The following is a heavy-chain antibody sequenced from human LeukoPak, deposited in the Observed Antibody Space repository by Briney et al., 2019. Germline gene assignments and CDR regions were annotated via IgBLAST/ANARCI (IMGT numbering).Heavy chain of an antibody. CDR2: ISSSGSTI. V-gene: IGHV3-48*04. J-gene: IGHJ4*02. Sequence: GGSLRLSCAASGFTFITYGMHWVRQAPGKGLEWVSYISSSGSTIYYADSVKGRFTISRDNAKNSLYLQMNSLRAEDTAVYYCARGGRTAALDYWGQGTLVTVSS. CDR1: GFTFITYG. CDR3: ARGGRTAALDY. D-gene: IGHD6-13*01.